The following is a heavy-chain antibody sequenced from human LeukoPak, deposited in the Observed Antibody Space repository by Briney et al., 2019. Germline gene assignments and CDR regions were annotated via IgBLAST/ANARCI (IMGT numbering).Heavy chain of an antibody. CDR2: ISAYNGNT. Sequence: GASVKVSCKASGYTFTSYGISWVRQAPGQGLEWMGWISAYNGNTNYAQKLQGRVTMTTDTSTSTAYMELRSLRSDDTAVYYCARGRYSSSWYLSPYYYYMDVWGKGTTVTVSS. CDR3: ARGRYSSSWYLSPYYYYMDV. V-gene: IGHV1-18*01. D-gene: IGHD6-13*01. J-gene: IGHJ6*03. CDR1: GYTFTSYG.